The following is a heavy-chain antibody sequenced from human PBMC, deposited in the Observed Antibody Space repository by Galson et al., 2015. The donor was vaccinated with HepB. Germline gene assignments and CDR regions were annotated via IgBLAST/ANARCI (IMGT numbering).Heavy chain of an antibody. J-gene: IGHJ3*02. V-gene: IGHV4-4*07. Sequence: VSSNSAAWTWIRQPAGKGLEWIGRIYSSGSTNYNPSLKSRVTMSVDTSKNQFSLKLSSVTAADTAVYYCARWRSSAFDIWGQGTMVTVSS. D-gene: IGHD3-16*01. CDR2: IYSSGST. CDR3: ARWRSSAFDI. CDR1: VSSNSAA.